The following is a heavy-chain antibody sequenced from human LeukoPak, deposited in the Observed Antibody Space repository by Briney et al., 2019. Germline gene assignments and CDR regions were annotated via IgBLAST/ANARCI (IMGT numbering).Heavy chain of an antibody. CDR3: TTDLLHYYDSPIFDY. J-gene: IGHJ4*02. Sequence: GGSLRLSCATSGFSFSTYWMTWVRQAPGKGLEWVANIKQDGSDKYYLDSVKGRFTISRDNAKKSLYLEMNSLKTEDTAVYYCTTDLLHYYDSPIFDYWGQGTLVTVSS. V-gene: IGHV3-7*03. CDR2: IKQDGSDK. D-gene: IGHD3-22*01. CDR1: GFSFSTYW.